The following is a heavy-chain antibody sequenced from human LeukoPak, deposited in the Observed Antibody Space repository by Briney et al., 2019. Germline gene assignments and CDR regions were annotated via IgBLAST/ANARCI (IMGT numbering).Heavy chain of an antibody. J-gene: IGHJ6*03. CDR1: GGSFSGYY. CDR3: ARARYCSSTSCYALYYYYYYMDV. V-gene: IGHV4-34*01. CDR2: INHSGST. Sequence: SETLSLTCAVYGGSFSGYYWSWLRQPPGKGLEWIGEINHSGSTNYNPSIKSRVTISVDTSKNQSSLKLSSVTAADTAVYYCARARYCSSTSCYALYYYYYYMDVWGKGTTVTVSS. D-gene: IGHD2-2*01.